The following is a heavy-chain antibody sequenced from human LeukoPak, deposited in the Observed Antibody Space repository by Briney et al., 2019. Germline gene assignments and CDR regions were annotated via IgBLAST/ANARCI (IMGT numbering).Heavy chain of an antibody. J-gene: IGHJ3*02. V-gene: IGHV3-11*01. CDR1: GFTFSDYY. CDR2: ISSSGSTI. Sequence: PGGSLRLSCAASGFTFSDYYMSWIRQAPGKGLEWVSYISSSGSTIYYADSVKGRFTISRDNAKNSLYLQMNSLRAEDTAVYYCAREGSSWYFSDAFDIWGQGTMVTVSS. CDR3: AREGSSWYFSDAFDI. D-gene: IGHD6-13*01.